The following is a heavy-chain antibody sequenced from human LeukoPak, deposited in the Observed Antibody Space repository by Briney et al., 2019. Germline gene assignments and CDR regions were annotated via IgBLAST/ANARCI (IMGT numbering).Heavy chain of an antibody. CDR3: ARDKSLNYYDSSGYYYDY. CDR2: ISAYNGNT. J-gene: IGHJ4*02. Sequence: ASVKVSCKASGYTFTSYGISWVRQAPGQGLEWMGWISAYNGNTNYVQKLQGRVTMTTDTSTSTAYMELRSLRSDDTAVYYCARDKSLNYYDSSGYYYDYWGQGTLVTVSS. V-gene: IGHV1-18*01. CDR1: GYTFTSYG. D-gene: IGHD3-22*01.